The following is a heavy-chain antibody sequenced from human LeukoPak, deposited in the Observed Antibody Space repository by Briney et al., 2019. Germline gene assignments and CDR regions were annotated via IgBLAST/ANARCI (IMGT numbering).Heavy chain of an antibody. CDR1: GGSFSGYY. CDR3: ARHDGSTWDAFDI. V-gene: IGHV4-59*08. D-gene: IGHD5-24*01. J-gene: IGHJ3*02. CDR2: IYYSGTT. Sequence: SETLSLTCAVYGGSFSGYYWSWIRQPPGKGLEWIGYIYYSGTTNYNPSLKSRVIISVDTSKNQFSLKLSSVTAADTAVYYCARHDGSTWDAFDIWGQGTMVTVSS.